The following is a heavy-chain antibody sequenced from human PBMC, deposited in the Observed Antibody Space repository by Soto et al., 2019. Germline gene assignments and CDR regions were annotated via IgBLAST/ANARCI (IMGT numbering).Heavy chain of an antibody. V-gene: IGHV4-34*01. J-gene: IGHJ4*02. CDR2: INHSGST. D-gene: IGHD2-21*02. CDR1: GGSFSGYY. CDR3: ARGQAYCGGDCHYYFDY. Sequence: SETLSLTCAVYGGSFSGYYWSWIRQPPGKGLEWIGEINHSGSTNYNPSLKSRVTISVDTSKNQFSLKLSSVTAADTAVYYCARGQAYCGGDCHYYFDYWGQGTLVTVSS.